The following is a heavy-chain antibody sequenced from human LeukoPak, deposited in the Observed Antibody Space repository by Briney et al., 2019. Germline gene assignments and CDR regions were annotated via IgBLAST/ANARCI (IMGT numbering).Heavy chain of an antibody. CDR1: GFTFSSYW. J-gene: IGHJ6*03. CDR2: IKQDGSEK. D-gene: IGHD3-16*01. Sequence: GGSLRLSCAASGFTFSSYWMSWVRQAPGKGLEWVANIKQDGSEKYYVDSVKGRFTISRDNAKNSLYLQMNSLRAEDTAVYYCARVGGALNYYYYYMDVWGKGTTVTVSS. CDR3: ARVGGALNYYYYYMDV. V-gene: IGHV3-7*01.